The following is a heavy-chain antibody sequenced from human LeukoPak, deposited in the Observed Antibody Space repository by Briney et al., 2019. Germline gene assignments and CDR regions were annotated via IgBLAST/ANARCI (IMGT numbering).Heavy chain of an antibody. D-gene: IGHD3-10*01. CDR2: IYNSGST. Sequence: PSETLSLICTVSGGSVSRYYWSWIRQSAGKGLEWIGRIYNSGSTTYNPSLKSRVTMSIDTSKNQFSLKLTPVIVADTAVYYCARDSGTTGEVKFDPWGQGTLVTVSS. CDR1: GGSVSRYY. J-gene: IGHJ5*02. CDR3: ARDSGTTGEVKFDP. V-gene: IGHV4-4*07.